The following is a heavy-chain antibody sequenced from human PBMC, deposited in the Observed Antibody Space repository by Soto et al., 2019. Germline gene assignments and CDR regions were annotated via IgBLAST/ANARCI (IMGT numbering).Heavy chain of an antibody. CDR3: AREAPYCTSATCPKFYDMDV. Sequence: QVQLVQSGAEVKKPGSSVKVSCKASGGTFGSYAITWVRRAPGQGLEWLGGIIPILNSPAYAQKFQARVVITADEITNTAYVEFNSLRFDDTAVYYCAREAPYCTSATCPKFYDMDVWGQGTKVTVAS. J-gene: IGHJ6*02. CDR1: GGTFGSYA. V-gene: IGHV1-69*01. CDR2: IIPILNSP. D-gene: IGHD2-2*01.